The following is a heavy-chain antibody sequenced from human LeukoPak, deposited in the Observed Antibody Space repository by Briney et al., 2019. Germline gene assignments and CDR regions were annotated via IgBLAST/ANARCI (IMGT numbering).Heavy chain of an antibody. J-gene: IGHJ5*02. CDR3: AREGTAGTNLNWFDP. Sequence: SETLSLTCTVSGGSISRYYWSWIRQPPGKGLEWIGYISYSGSTNFNPSLKSRVTISVDTSKNQFSLKLSSVTAADTAVYYCAREGTAGTNLNWFDPWGQGTLVTAPS. CDR1: GGSISRYY. D-gene: IGHD1-1*01. CDR2: ISYSGST. V-gene: IGHV4-59*01.